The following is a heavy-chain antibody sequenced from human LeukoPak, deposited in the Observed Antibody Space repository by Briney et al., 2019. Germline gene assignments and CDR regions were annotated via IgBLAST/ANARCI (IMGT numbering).Heavy chain of an antibody. CDR2: INHSGST. J-gene: IGHJ4*02. Sequence: PSETLSLTCAVYGGSFSGYYWSWIRQPPGKGLEWIGEINHSGSTNYNPSLKSRVTISVDTSKNQFSLKLSSVTAADTAVYYCARGGGSTPYYFDYWGQGTLVTVPS. D-gene: IGHD2-2*01. CDR1: GGSFSGYY. CDR3: ARGGGSTPYYFDY. V-gene: IGHV4-34*01.